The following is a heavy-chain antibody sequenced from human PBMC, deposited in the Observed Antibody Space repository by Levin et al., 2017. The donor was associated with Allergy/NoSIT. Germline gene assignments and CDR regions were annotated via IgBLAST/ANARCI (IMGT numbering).Heavy chain of an antibody. Sequence: PGGSLRLSCAASGFTFSSYDMHWVRQATGKGLEWVSAIGTAGDTYYPGSVKGRFTISRENAKNSLYLQMNSLRAGDTAVYYCARGGGYSYGTYYYYGMDVWGQGTTVTVSS. D-gene: IGHD5-18*01. V-gene: IGHV3-13*01. CDR3: ARGGGYSYGTYYYYGMDV. CDR1: GFTFSSYD. CDR2: IGTAGDT. J-gene: IGHJ6*02.